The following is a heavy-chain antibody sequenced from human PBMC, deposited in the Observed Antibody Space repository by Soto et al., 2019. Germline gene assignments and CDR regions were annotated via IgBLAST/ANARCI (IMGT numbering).Heavy chain of an antibody. Sequence: QVQLVQSGAEVRKPGASVKVSCKASGYTFTTYGITWVRQAPGQGLEWMGWISGYDGHTKYAQKFQGRIIMTTDTTTGTGDMDLRSLRSDDTAVYYCAREGEMPYYYYGLDVWGQGTTVTVSS. CDR1: GYTFTTYG. J-gene: IGHJ6*02. V-gene: IGHV1-18*01. CDR2: ISGYDGHT. D-gene: IGHD3-16*01. CDR3: AREGEMPYYYYGLDV.